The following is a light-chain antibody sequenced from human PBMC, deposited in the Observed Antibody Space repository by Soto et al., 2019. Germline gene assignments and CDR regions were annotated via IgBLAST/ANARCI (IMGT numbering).Light chain of an antibody. CDR1: NSDIGSNT. CDR3: AACDDRLNGYV. V-gene: IGLV1-44*01. J-gene: IGLJ1*01. CDR2: SDN. Sequence: QSVLTQPPSASGAPGQRVTISCSGRNSDIGSNTVNWYQQLSKTAPKLLIYSDNQRPSGVPARFSGSKSGTSASVAISGLQSDDEADYDCAACDDRLNGYVFGTGTKVTVL.